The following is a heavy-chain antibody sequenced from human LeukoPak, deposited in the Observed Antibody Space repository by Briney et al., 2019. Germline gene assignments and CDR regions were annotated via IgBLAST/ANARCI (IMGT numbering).Heavy chain of an antibody. CDR1: GFSFSSFG. D-gene: IGHD3-16*01. Sequence: GGSLRLSCTASGFSFSSFGMHWVRQAPGKGLEWVAVVSYDGSNKYYADSVKGRFTISRDNSDNTLHLQMNSLRAEDTAVYFCARGFGFGDSFYYFDYWGQGTLVTVSS. CDR2: VSYDGSNK. CDR3: ARGFGFGDSFYYFDY. J-gene: IGHJ4*02. V-gene: IGHV3-33*01.